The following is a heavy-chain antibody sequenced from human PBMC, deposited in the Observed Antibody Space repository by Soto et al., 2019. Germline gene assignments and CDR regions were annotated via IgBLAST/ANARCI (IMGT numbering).Heavy chain of an antibody. CDR2: IYYSGST. Sequence: SETLSLTCTVSGGSISSYYWSWIRQPPGKGLEWIGYIYYSGSTNYNPSLKSRVTISVDTSKNQFSLKLSSVAAADTAVYYCARGIYSPAYYYMDVWGKGTTVTVSS. V-gene: IGHV4-59*01. J-gene: IGHJ6*03. CDR3: ARGIYSPAYYYMDV. CDR1: GGSISSYY. D-gene: IGHD4-4*01.